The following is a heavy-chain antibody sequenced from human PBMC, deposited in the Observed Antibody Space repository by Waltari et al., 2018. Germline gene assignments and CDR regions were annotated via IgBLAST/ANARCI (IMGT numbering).Heavy chain of an antibody. CDR1: GYGFSSSW. CDR2: IYHSDSYM. D-gene: IGHD2-21*01. CDR3: ASSGDCSGTKCYLFGDYALDV. J-gene: IGHJ6*01. V-gene: IGHV5-10-1*03. Sequence: EVQLVQSEAEVKKPVESLRISCQGSGYGFSSSWIYWVRQMPGRGLEWMGRIYHSDSYMNHSPSVKCNATISADKSISTAYLPWSSLQASDSVMYSCASSGDCSGTKCYLFGDYALDVWGQGTTVTVSS.